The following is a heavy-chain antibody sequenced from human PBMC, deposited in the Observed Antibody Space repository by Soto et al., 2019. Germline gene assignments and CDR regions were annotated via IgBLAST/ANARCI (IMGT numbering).Heavy chain of an antibody. J-gene: IGHJ4*02. V-gene: IGHV3-23*01. D-gene: IGHD6-6*01. CDR3: AKGIAARSNYFDY. CDR1: GFTFSSYA. Sequence: EVQLLESGGGLVQPGGSLRLSCSASGFTFSSYAMTWVRQAPGKGLEWVSAISGSGGSTYFADSVKGRFTISRDNSKNTLYLQMNSLRAEDTAVYYCAKGIAARSNYFDYWGQGTLATVSS. CDR2: ISGSGGST.